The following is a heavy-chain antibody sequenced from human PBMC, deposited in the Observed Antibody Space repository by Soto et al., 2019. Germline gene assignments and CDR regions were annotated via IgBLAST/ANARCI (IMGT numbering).Heavy chain of an antibody. J-gene: IGHJ5*02. CDR2: INAGNGNT. Sequence: QVQLVQSGAEVKKPGASVKVSCKASGYTFTRYAMHWVRQAPVQRPEWMGWINAGNGNTRYSQKFEGRITIIRDTSASTAYMELNSLKSEDTAVYYCARDQQLRNWFDPWGQGTLVTVAS. CDR1: GYTFTRYA. V-gene: IGHV1-3*01. D-gene: IGHD6-13*01. CDR3: ARDQQLRNWFDP.